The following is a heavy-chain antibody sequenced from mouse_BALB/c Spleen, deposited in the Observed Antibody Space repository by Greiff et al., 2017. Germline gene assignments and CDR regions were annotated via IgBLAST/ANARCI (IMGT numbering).Heavy chain of an antibody. CDR2: IRNKANGYTT. CDR1: GFTFTDYY. J-gene: IGHJ4*01. CDR3: ARDTRLMDY. V-gene: IGHV7-3*02. Sequence: EVKLMESGGGLVQPGGSLRLSCATSGFTFTDYYMSWVRQPPGKALEWLGFIRNKANGYTTEYSASVKGRFTISRDNSQSILYLQMNTLRAEDSATYYCARDTRLMDYWGQGTSVTVSS.